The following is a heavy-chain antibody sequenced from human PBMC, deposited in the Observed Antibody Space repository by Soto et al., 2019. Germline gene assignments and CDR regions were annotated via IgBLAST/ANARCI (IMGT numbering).Heavy chain of an antibody. V-gene: IGHV4-34*01. D-gene: IGHD3-22*01. CDR3: ARGNRRTGIVVVITTSSPFDY. CDR2: INHSRST. Sequence: SETLSLTCAVYGGSFSGYYWSWIRQPPGKGLEWIGEINHSRSTNYNPSLKSRVTISVDTSKNQFSLKLSSVTAADTAVYYCARGNRRTGIVVVITTSSPFDYWGQGTLVTVSS. CDR1: GGSFSGYY. J-gene: IGHJ4*02.